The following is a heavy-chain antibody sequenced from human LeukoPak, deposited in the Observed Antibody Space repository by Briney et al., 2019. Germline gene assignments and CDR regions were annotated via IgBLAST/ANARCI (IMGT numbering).Heavy chain of an antibody. J-gene: IGHJ4*02. Sequence: SETLSLTCTVSGYSISSGYYWGWVRQPPGKGLEWIASIYHSGSTYYNPSLKSRVTISLDTSKNQFSLKLSSVTAADTAVYYCARGSPYDSWGQGTLVTVSS. CDR1: GYSISSGYY. CDR2: IYHSGST. V-gene: IGHV4-38-2*02. CDR3: ARGSPYDS.